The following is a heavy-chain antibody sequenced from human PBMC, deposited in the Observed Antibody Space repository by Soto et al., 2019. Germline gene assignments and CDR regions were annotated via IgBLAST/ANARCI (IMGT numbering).Heavy chain of an antibody. V-gene: IGHV3-66*01. J-gene: IGHJ4*02. CDR2: IYSGGST. CDR1: GFTVSSNY. CDR3: CTGSALRPPY. D-gene: IGHD1-1*01. Sequence: PGGSLRLSCASSGFTVSSNYMSWVRQAPGKGLEWVSVIYSGGSTYYADSVKGRFTISRDNSKNTLYLQMNSLRAEDTAVYYCCTGSALRPPYWGQGTLVTVSS.